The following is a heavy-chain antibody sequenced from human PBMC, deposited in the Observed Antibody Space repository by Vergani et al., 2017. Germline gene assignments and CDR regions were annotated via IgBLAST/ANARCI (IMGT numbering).Heavy chain of an antibody. CDR2: ISSSSSYT. V-gene: IGHV3-11*06. Sequence: QVQLVESGGGLVKPGGSLRLSCAASGFTFSDYYMSWIRQAPGKGLEWVSYISSSSSYTNYADSVKGRFTISRDNAKNSLYLQMNSLRAEDTAVYYCAQIVVVDYYGMDVWGQGTTVTVSS. J-gene: IGHJ6*02. CDR3: AQIVVVDYYGMDV. D-gene: IGHD2-2*01. CDR1: GFTFSDYY.